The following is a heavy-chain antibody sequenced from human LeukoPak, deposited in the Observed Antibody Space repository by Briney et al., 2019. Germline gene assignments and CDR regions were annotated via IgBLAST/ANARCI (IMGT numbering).Heavy chain of an antibody. Sequence: PGGSLRLSCAASGLAFRSYGMHWVRQAPGKGLEWVAVISYDGSNKYYADSVKGRFTISRDNSKNTLYLQMNSLRAEDTAIYYCVRSVYCSSSSCYHLDVWGQGTTVTVFS. CDR3: VRSVYCSSSSCYHLDV. J-gene: IGHJ6*02. V-gene: IGHV3-33*05. CDR2: ISYDGSNK. D-gene: IGHD2-2*01. CDR1: GLAFRSYG.